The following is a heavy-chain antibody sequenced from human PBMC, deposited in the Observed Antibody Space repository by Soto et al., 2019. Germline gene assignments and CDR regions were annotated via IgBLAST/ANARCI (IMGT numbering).Heavy chain of an antibody. Sequence: GGSLRLSCAASGFTFSSYGMHWVRQAPGKGLEWVAVIWYDGSNKYYADSVKGRFTISRDNSKYTLYLQMNSLRAEDTAVYYCARDFHPQLRFLEWLGTDVWGQGTTVTVSS. CDR1: GFTFSSYG. CDR3: ARDFHPQLRFLEWLGTDV. CDR2: IWYDGSNK. J-gene: IGHJ6*02. D-gene: IGHD3-3*01. V-gene: IGHV3-33*01.